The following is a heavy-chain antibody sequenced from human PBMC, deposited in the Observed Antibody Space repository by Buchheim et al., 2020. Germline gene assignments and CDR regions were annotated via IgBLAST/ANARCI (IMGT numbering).Heavy chain of an antibody. D-gene: IGHD1-7*01. CDR1: GFTFSSYG. Sequence: QVQLVESGGGVVQPGRSLRLSCAASGFTFSSYGMHWVRQAPGKGLEWVAVIWYDGSNKYYADSVKGRFTISRDNSMNTLYLQMNSLRAEDTAVYYCARDQERHGYITGTTFRGQGTL. CDR2: IWYDGSNK. V-gene: IGHV3-33*01. J-gene: IGHJ4*02. CDR3: ARDQERHGYITGTTF.